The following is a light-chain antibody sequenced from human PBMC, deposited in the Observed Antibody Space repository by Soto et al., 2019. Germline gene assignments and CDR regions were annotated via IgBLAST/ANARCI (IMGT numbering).Light chain of an antibody. Sequence: QSALTQPASVSGSPGQSITISCTGTSSDVGGYNYVSWYQQHPGKAPKLMIYDVSNRPSGVSNRFSGSKSGNTASLTISGLHAEGEADYYCSSYTSSNTPVVFGGGTKVTVL. V-gene: IGLV2-14*01. CDR3: SSYTSSNTPVV. J-gene: IGLJ2*01. CDR2: DVS. CDR1: SSDVGGYNY.